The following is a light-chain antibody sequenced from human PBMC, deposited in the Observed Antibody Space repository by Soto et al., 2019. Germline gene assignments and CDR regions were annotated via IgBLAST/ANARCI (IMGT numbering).Light chain of an antibody. J-gene: IGKJ2*03. CDR3: QQYGNWPEYS. V-gene: IGKV3-15*01. CDR1: QSVGYN. CDR2: GAS. Sequence: ETVGTQSPVTLSVSPGEGATLSCRTSQSVGYNLAWYQQKPGQAPRPLIYGASTRITGIPARFSGSGSGTEFPLTITSLQSDDFEVYCCQQYGNWPEYSFGQGTKMQIK.